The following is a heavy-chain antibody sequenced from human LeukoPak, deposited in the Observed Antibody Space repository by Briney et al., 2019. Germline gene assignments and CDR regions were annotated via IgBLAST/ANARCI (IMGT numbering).Heavy chain of an antibody. J-gene: IGHJ4*02. CDR3: ARGRVGAFIFDY. Sequence: GGSLRLSCAASGFTFNKYTMNWVRQAPGKGLEWVSSISTSSSYIYYADSVKGRFTISRDNAKNSLYLQMNSLRAEDTAVYYCARGRVGAFIFDYRGQGTLVTVSS. CDR2: ISTSSSYI. V-gene: IGHV3-21*01. CDR1: GFTFNKYT. D-gene: IGHD1-26*01.